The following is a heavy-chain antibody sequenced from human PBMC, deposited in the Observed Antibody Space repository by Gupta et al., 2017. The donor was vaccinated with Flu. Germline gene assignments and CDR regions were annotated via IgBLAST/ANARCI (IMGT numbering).Heavy chain of an antibody. D-gene: IGHD1-26*01. CDR3: ARQGTPGALDN. CDR2: IKPAFGGI. Sequence: QEQLVQSGAEVKKPGTSVKVSCKASGYAFTRDHIHWVRQAPGQGLEWMGRIKPAFGGINYSQKFQGRVTVTSDTSISTVYMELSSLTSDDTDIYYCARQGTPGALDNWGQGTLVTVSS. J-gene: IGHJ4*02. V-gene: IGHV1-2*05. CDR1: GYAFTRDH.